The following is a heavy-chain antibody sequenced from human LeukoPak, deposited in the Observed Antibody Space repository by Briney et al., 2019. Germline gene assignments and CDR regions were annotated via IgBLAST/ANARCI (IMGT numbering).Heavy chain of an antibody. Sequence: PSETLSLTCAVSGYSISSGYYWGWIRQPPGKGLEWFGSIYHSGSTYYNPSLKSRVTISVDTSKNQFSLKLSTVTAADTAVYYCSRQGKLPKDPHGFDHWAQGTLDTVSS. V-gene: IGHV4-38-2*01. J-gene: IGHJ4*02. D-gene: IGHD1-7*01. CDR1: GYSISSGYY. CDR3: SRQGKLPKDPHGFDH. CDR2: IYHSGST.